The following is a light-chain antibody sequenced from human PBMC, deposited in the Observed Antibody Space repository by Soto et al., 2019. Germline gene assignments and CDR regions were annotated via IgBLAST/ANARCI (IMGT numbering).Light chain of an antibody. CDR3: QQCGSSST. CDR1: QGISTL. J-gene: IGKJ5*01. CDR2: GAS. V-gene: IGKV3-20*01. Sequence: EIVLTQSPATLSVSPGERATLFCRASQGISTLLAWYQQIPGQAPRLLIYGASMRATGIPDRFSGSGSGTDFTLTISRLEPEDFAVYYCQQCGSSSTFGQGTRLEIK.